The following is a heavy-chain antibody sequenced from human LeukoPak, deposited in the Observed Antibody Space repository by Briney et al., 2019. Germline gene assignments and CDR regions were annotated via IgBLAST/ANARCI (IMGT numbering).Heavy chain of an antibody. CDR3: ARHMTTANNWFDP. J-gene: IGHJ5*02. Sequence: ASVNVSCKASGYTFTGYYMHWVRQAPGQRLEWMGWINQSSCFSNYAQKCQGRVTMARDTSIRTTYMELSRLISDDTAVYYCARHMTTANNWFDPWGQGSLVTVPS. CDR1: GYTFTGYY. V-gene: IGHV1-2*02. D-gene: IGHD4-17*01. CDR2: INQSSCFS.